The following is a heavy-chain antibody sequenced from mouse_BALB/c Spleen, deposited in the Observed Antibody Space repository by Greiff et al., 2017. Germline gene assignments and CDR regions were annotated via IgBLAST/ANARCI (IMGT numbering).Heavy chain of an antibody. V-gene: IGHV14-3*02. J-gene: IGHJ4*01. CDR3: ASYDGSYYYAMDY. CDR2: IDPANGNT. Sequence: EVQGVESGAELVKPGASVKLSCTASGFNIKDTYMHWVKQRPEQGLEWIGRIDPANGNTKYDPKFQGKATITADTSSNTAYLQLSSLTSEDTAVYYCASYDGSYYYAMDYWGQGTSVTVSS. D-gene: IGHD2-3*01. CDR1: GFNIKDTY.